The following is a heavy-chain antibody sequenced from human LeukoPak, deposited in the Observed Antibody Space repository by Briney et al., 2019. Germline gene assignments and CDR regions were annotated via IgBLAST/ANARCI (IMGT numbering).Heavy chain of an antibody. CDR1: GFTFSSYG. Sequence: GGSLRLSCVVSGFTFSSYGMHWVRQAPGKGLEWVALIWYDGSNKYYADSVKGRFTISRDNSKNTLYLQMDSLRAEDTAVYYCARDSTRKDCSGGICQYFFDYWGQGTLVTVSS. J-gene: IGHJ4*02. V-gene: IGHV3-33*01. D-gene: IGHD2-15*01. CDR2: IWYDGSNK. CDR3: ARDSTRKDCSGGICQYFFDY.